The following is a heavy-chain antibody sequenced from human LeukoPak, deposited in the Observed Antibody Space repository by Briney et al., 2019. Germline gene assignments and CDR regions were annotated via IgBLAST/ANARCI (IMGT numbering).Heavy chain of an antibody. Sequence: SETLSLTCAVYGGSFSGYYWSWIRQPPGKGLEWIGEINHSGSTNFNPSLNGRVSISRDTSKNLFPLRLRSVTAADTAVYFCARGRVSSSTWYSTYYYYFYMDVWGKGTTVTVSS. J-gene: IGHJ6*03. CDR2: INHSGST. CDR1: GGSFSGYY. CDR3: ARGRVSSSTWYSTYYYYFYMDV. V-gene: IGHV4-34*01. D-gene: IGHD6-13*01.